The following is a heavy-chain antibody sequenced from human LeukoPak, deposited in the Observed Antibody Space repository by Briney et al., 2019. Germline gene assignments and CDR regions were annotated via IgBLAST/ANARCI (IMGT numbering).Heavy chain of an antibody. J-gene: IGHJ3*02. D-gene: IGHD3-22*01. V-gene: IGHV1-46*01. CDR2: INPSGGST. CDR1: GYTFTSYY. Sequence: GASVKVSCKASGYTFTSYYMHLVRQAPGQGLEWMGIINPSGGSTSYAQKFQGRVTMTRDMSTSTVYMELSSLRSEDTAVYYCARGLHYYDSRDDAFDIWGQGTMVTVSS. CDR3: ARGLHYYDSRDDAFDI.